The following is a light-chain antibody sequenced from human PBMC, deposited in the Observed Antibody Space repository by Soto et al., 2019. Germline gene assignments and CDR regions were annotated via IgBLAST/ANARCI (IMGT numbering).Light chain of an antibody. J-gene: IGKJ4*01. Sequence: DIQMTQSPSSLSASVGDRVTITCRASHDISNHLAWFQQKPGKAPKYLISAASSLQSGVPSKFSGSGSWTDCTLTISSLQPEDFATYYCQQYNSYPVSFGGGTKVEIK. V-gene: IGKV1-16*02. CDR2: AAS. CDR1: HDISNH. CDR3: QQYNSYPVS.